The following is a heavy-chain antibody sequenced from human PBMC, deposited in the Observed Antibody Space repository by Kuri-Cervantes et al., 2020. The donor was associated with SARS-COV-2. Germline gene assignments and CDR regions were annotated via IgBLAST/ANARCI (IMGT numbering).Heavy chain of an antibody. CDR2: ISSSGSTI. CDR1: GFTFSDDY. CDR3: AGALLGYCSSTSCYFHYFDY. D-gene: IGHD2-2*01. V-gene: IGHV3-11*04. Sequence: LSLTCAASGFTFSDDYMSWIRQAPGKGLEWVSYISSSGSTIYYADSVEGRFTISRDNAKNSLYLQMNSLRAEDTAVYYCAGALLGYCSSTSCYFHYFDYWGQGTLVTVSS. J-gene: IGHJ4*02.